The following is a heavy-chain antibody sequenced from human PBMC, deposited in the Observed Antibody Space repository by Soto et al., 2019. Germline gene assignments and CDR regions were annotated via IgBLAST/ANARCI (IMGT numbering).Heavy chain of an antibody. Sequence: SVKVSCKASGGTSSSYAISWVRQAPGQGLEWMGGIIPIFGTANYAQKFQGRVTITADESTSTAYMELSSLRSEDTAVYYCARDFGYSSRSGVWGQGTTVTVSS. V-gene: IGHV1-69*13. J-gene: IGHJ6*02. CDR1: GGTSSSYA. CDR3: ARDFGYSSRSGV. D-gene: IGHD6-13*01. CDR2: IIPIFGTA.